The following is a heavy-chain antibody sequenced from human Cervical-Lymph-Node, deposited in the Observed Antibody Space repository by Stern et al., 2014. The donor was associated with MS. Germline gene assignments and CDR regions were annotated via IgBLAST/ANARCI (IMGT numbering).Heavy chain of an antibody. CDR2: ISSTSSYI. J-gene: IGHJ4*02. D-gene: IGHD1-26*01. V-gene: IGHV3-21*01. Sequence: EVQLVESGGGLVKPGGSLRLSCAASGFTFTSYTMNWVRQAPGKGLEWLSSISSTSSYIYYADSVKGRFTISRDNAKNSLYLHMNSLRVEDTAVYYCAQWEFLRSSYWGQGTRVTVSS. CDR1: GFTFTSYT. CDR3: AQWEFLRSSY.